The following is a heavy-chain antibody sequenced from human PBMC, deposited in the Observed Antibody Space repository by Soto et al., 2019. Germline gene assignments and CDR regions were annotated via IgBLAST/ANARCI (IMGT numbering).Heavy chain of an antibody. CDR3: ATQTIYYTWDV. J-gene: IGHJ6*02. D-gene: IGHD1-26*01. CDR1: GGSISSTKW. Sequence: QVQLQESGPGLVKPSGTLSLTCAVSGGSISSTKWWTWVRQPPWKGLEWIAEISHSEGSNYNPSPKSRVAMSLDNSKNQFSLRLSSVTAADTAVYYCATQTIYYTWDVWGQGTTVTVS. CDR2: ISHSEGS. V-gene: IGHV4-4*02.